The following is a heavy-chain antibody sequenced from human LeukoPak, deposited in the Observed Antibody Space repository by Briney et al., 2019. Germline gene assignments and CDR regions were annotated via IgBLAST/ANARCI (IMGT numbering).Heavy chain of an antibody. J-gene: IGHJ3*02. V-gene: IGHV3-23*01. Sequence: GGSLRLSCAASGFTFSNYGMIWVRRAPGKGLEWVSGISSSGAGTYYADSVKGRFTISRDNSKNTLYLQMNSLRAEDTAVYYCARAVGPFDIWGQGTMVTVSS. CDR1: GFTFSNYG. CDR2: ISSSGAGT. CDR3: ARAVGPFDI.